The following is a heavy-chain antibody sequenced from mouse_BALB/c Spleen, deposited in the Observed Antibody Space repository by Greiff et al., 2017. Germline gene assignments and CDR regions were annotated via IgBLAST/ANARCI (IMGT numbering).Heavy chain of an antibody. CDR1: GFSLTSYG. V-gene: IGHV2-9*02. Sequence: VMLVESGPGLVAPSQSLSITCTVSGFSLTSYGVHWVRQPPGKGLEWLGVIWAGGSTNYNSALMSRLSISKDNSKSQVFLKMNSLQTDDTAMYYCAREKGQLGLAWFAYWGQGTLVTVSA. J-gene: IGHJ3*01. CDR3: AREKGQLGLAWFAY. CDR2: IWAGGST. D-gene: IGHD3-2*01.